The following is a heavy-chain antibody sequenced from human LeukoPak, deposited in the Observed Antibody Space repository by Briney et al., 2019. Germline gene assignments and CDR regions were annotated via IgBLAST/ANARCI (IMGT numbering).Heavy chain of an antibody. J-gene: IGHJ4*02. CDR1: GGSISTYY. Sequence: SETLSLTCTVSGGSISTYYWSWIRQPAGKGLEWIGRIYISGRTNYSPSLQSRVTMSVDTSGNQFSLKLRSVTAADTAVYYCAREASDTAMATYYFDYWGQGTLVTVSS. CDR2: IYISGRT. D-gene: IGHD5-18*01. CDR3: AREASDTAMATYYFDY. V-gene: IGHV4-4*07.